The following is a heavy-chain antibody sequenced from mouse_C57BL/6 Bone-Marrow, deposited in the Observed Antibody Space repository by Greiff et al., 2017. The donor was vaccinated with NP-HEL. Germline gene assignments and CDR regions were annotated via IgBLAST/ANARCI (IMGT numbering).Heavy chain of an antibody. CDR1: GFTFSSYA. CDR2: ISDGGSYT. CDR3: AIYGSSWFAY. J-gene: IGHJ3*01. Sequence: EVMLVESGGGLVKPGGSLKLSCAASGFTFSSYAMSWVRQTPEKRLEWVATISDGGSYTYYPDNVKGRFTISRDNAKNNLYLQMSHLKSEDTAMYYCAIYGSSWFAYWGQGTLVTVSA. V-gene: IGHV5-4*03. D-gene: IGHD1-1*01.